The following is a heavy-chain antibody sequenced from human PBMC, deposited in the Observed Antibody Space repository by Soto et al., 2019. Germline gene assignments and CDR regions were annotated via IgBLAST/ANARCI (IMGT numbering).Heavy chain of an antibody. V-gene: IGHV1-8*01. CDR3: AGPDCSGGSCSLNGMDV. D-gene: IGHD2-15*01. CDR2: MNPNSGNT. Sequence: ASVKVSCKASGYTFTSYDINWVRQATGQGLEWMGWMNPNSGNTGYAQKFQGRVTMTRNTSISTAYMELSSLRSEDTAVYYCAGPDCSGGSCSLNGMDVWGQGTTVTVSS. CDR1: GYTFTSYD. J-gene: IGHJ6*02.